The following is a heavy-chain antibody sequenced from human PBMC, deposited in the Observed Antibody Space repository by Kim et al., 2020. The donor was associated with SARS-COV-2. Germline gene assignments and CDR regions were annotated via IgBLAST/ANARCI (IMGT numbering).Heavy chain of an antibody. D-gene: IGHD5-12*01. Sequence: GGSLRLSCAASGFTFSSYWMSWVRQAPGKWLEWVANIKQDGSEKYYVDSVKGRFTISRDNAKNSLYLQMNSLRAEDTAVYYCARGLGYSGYDYFANYFDYWGQGTLVTVSS. CDR3: ARGLGYSGYDYFANYFDY. V-gene: IGHV3-7*03. CDR1: GFTFSSYW. CDR2: IKQDGSEK. J-gene: IGHJ4*02.